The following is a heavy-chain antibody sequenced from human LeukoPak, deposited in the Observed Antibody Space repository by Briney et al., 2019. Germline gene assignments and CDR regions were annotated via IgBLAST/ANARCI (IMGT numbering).Heavy chain of an antibody. V-gene: IGHV4-4*07. CDR3: ARESTADGMPFYFDY. CDR1: GGSIGVYY. Sequence: SETLSLTCTVSGGSIGVYYWNWIRQPAGKGLELIGRIYTSGFTNYNPSLKDRLTLSVDTSQNQFSLRLSSLTAADTAVYYCARESTADGMPFYFDYWGQGTLVTVSS. D-gene: IGHD2-2*01. CDR2: IYTSGFT. J-gene: IGHJ4*02.